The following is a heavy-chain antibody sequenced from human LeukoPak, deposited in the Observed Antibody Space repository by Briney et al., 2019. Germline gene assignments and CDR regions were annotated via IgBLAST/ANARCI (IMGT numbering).Heavy chain of an antibody. CDR1: GGSFSDYY. D-gene: IGHD3-10*01. CDR3: ARAWPYGSGSYSDSYGMDV. CDR2: INHSGST. Sequence: SETLSLTCAVYGGSFSDYYWSWIRQPPGKGLEWIGEINHSGSTNYNPSLKSRVTISVDTSKNQFSLKLSSVTAADTAVYYCARAWPYGSGSYSDSYGMDVWGQGTTVTVSS. V-gene: IGHV4-34*01. J-gene: IGHJ6*02.